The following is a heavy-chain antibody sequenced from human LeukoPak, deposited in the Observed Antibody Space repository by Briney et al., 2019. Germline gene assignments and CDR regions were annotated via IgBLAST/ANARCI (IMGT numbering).Heavy chain of an antibody. CDR2: ISSSSSYI. J-gene: IGHJ5*02. D-gene: IGHD3-10*01. CDR1: GFTFSSYS. V-gene: IGHV3-21*04. CDR3: ARVGGLLWFGEPWGDWFDP. Sequence: GGYLRLSCAASGFTFSSYSMDWVRQAPGKGLEWVSSISSSSSYIYYADSVKGRFTISRDNAKNSLYLQMNSLRSDDTAVYYCARVGGLLWFGEPWGDWFDPWGQGTLVTVSS.